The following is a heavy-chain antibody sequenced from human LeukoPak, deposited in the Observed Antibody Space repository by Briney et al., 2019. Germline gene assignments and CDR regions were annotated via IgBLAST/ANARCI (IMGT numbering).Heavy chain of an antibody. CDR1: GGTFSSYA. Sequence: AASVKVSCTASGGTFSSYAISWVRQAPGQGLEWMGRIIPILGIANYAQKFQGRVTITADKSTSTAYMELSSLRSEDTAVYYCARLTLLFGIVGSSGWYGAFDIWGQGTMVTVSS. CDR3: ARLTLLFGIVGSSGWYGAFDI. V-gene: IGHV1-69*04. D-gene: IGHD6-19*01. J-gene: IGHJ3*02. CDR2: IIPILGIA.